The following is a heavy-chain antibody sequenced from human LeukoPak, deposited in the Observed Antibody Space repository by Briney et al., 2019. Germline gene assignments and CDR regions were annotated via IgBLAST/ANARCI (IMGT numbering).Heavy chain of an antibody. D-gene: IGHD2-15*01. CDR2: IYYSGST. V-gene: IGHV4-59*01. CDR1: GFSISSYY. CDR3: ARDLSDGSCFDI. Sequence: SETLSLTCTASGFSISSYYLSWIRQPPGKGLEWVGYIYYSGSTNYNPSLKSRVTISVDTSKNQFSLKLSSVTAADTAVYYCARDLSDGSCFDIWQQETMVSV. J-gene: IGHJ3*02.